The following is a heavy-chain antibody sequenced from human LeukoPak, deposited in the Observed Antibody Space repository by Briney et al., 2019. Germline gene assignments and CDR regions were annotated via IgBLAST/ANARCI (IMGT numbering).Heavy chain of an antibody. CDR1: GYTFTSYG. Sequence: SVKVSCKASGYTFTSYGISWVRQAPGQGLEWMGRIIPILGIANYAQKFQGRVTITADKSTSTAYMELSSLRSEDTAVYYCARARGVSNNRLDYWGQGTLVTVSS. D-gene: IGHD1-14*01. J-gene: IGHJ4*02. CDR2: IIPILGIA. V-gene: IGHV1-69*04. CDR3: ARARGVSNNRLDY.